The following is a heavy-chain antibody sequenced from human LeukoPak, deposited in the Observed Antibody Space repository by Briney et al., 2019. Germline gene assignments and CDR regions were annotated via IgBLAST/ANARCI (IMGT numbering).Heavy chain of an antibody. D-gene: IGHD6-13*01. CDR2: IYYSGST. CDR1: GGSISSSSYY. V-gene: IGHV4-61*01. J-gene: IGHJ4*02. Sequence: PSETLSLTCTVSGGSISSSSYYWSWIRQPPGKGLEWIGYIYYSGSTNYNPSLKSRVTISVDTSKNRFSLKLSSVTAADTAVYYCARGGTAAGFDYWGQGTLVTVSS. CDR3: ARGGTAAGFDY.